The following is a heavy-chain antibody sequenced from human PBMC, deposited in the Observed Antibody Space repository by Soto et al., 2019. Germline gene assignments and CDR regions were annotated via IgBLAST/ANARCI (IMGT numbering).Heavy chain of an antibody. D-gene: IGHD3-9*01. J-gene: IGHJ6*03. CDR1: GYTFTSYG. V-gene: IGHV1-18*01. CDR2: ISAYNGNT. CDR3: ARDSYYDILTGWVSGGDYYYYFMDV. Sequence: ASVKVSCKASGYTFTSYGISWVRQAPGQGLEWMGWISAYNGNTNYAQKLQGRVTMTTDTSTSTAYMELRSLRSDDTAVYYCARDSYYDILTGWVSGGDYYYYFMDVWGKGTTVTVSS.